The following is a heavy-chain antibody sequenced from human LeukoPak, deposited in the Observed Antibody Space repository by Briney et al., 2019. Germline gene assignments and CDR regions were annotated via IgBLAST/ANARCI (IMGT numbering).Heavy chain of an antibody. CDR1: GYTFTSYY. CDR3: ARANVDTAMVTVYNWFDP. D-gene: IGHD5-18*01. Sequence: GASVKVSCKASGYTFTSYYMHWARQAPGQGLEWMGIINPSGGSTSYAQKFQGRVTMTRDTSTSTVYMELSSLRSEDTAVYYCARANVDTAMVTVYNWFDPWGQGTLVTVSS. CDR2: INPSGGST. V-gene: IGHV1-46*01. J-gene: IGHJ5*02.